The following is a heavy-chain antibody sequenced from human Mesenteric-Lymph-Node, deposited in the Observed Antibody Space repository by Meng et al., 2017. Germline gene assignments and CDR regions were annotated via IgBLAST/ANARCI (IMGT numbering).Heavy chain of an antibody. CDR2: TYYRSKWFN. Sequence: SETLSLTCAISGDSVGSISAAWNWIRQSPSRGLEWLGRTYYRSKWFNDYASSVRSRITINPDTSKNQFSLQLNSVTPEDTAVYYCARGDGYIIVYWGQGTLVTVSS. CDR3: ARGDGYIIVY. CDR1: GDSVGSISAA. D-gene: IGHD5-24*01. J-gene: IGHJ4*02. V-gene: IGHV6-1*01.